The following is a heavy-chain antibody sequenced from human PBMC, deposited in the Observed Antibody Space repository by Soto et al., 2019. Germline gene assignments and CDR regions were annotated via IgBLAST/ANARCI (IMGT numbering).Heavy chain of an antibody. V-gene: IGHV5-51*01. CDR2: INPADSDI. Sequence: GESLTISCQGSGYSFTSNWIGWVRQMPGKGLEWMGIINPADSDIKYSPSFQGQVTISADKSIGTAYLQWSSLKASDTAMYYCARHQRDDASRKIDCWGQGTLVTVS. CDR3: ARHQRDDASRKIDC. D-gene: IGHD3-16*01. CDR1: GYSFTSNW. J-gene: IGHJ4*02.